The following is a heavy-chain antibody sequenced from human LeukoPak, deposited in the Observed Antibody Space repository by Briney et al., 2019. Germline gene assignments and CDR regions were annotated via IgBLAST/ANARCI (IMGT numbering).Heavy chain of an antibody. J-gene: IGHJ4*02. V-gene: IGHV3-23*01. CDR1: GFTFGDYG. Sequence: GRSLRLSCTTSGFTFGDYGMSWVRQAPGKGLEWVSAFSGSGGSTYYADSVKGRFTISRDNSKNTLYLQMNSLRAEDTAVYYCAKSGLSKFDYWGQGTLVTVSS. CDR3: AKSGLSKFDY. CDR2: FSGSGGST. D-gene: IGHD3-10*01.